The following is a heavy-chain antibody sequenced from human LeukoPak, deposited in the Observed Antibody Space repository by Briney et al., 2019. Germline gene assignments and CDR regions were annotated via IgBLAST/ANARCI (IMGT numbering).Heavy chain of an antibody. J-gene: IGHJ4*02. Sequence: GGTLRLSCAASGFTFSSYGMSWVRQAPGKGLEWVSAISGSVGSTYYADSVKGRFTISRDNSKNTLYLQMNSLRAEDTAVYYCATAMVRGAFDYWGQGTLVTVSS. CDR3: ATAMVRGAFDY. V-gene: IGHV3-23*01. D-gene: IGHD3-10*01. CDR1: GFTFSSYG. CDR2: ISGSVGST.